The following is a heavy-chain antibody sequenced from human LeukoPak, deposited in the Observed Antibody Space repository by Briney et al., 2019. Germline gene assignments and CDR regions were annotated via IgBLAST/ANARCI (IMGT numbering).Heavy chain of an antibody. Sequence: RGSLRLSCAASGFTFSNAWMNWVRQAPGKGLEWVGRIKSKTDGGTTDYAAPVKGRFTISRDDSKNTLYLQMNSLKTEDTAVYYCSTTYYYDSSEGYWGQGTLVTVSS. CDR3: STTYYYDSSEGY. J-gene: IGHJ4*02. V-gene: IGHV3-15*07. D-gene: IGHD3-22*01. CDR2: IKSKTDGGTT. CDR1: GFTFSNAW.